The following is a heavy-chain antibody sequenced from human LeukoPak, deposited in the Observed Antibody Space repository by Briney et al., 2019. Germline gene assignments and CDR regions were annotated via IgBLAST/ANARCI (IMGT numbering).Heavy chain of an antibody. CDR2: ISTDGSTT. D-gene: IGHD1-14*01. Sequence: SGGSLRLSCAVSGFTFSDYWMHWVRQTPGKGLVWVSRISTDGSTTSYADSVKGRLTISRDNAKNTLYLQMNSLRAEDTAVYYCTRVGSGTTRDYWGQGNLVTVSS. V-gene: IGHV3-74*01. CDR3: TRVGSGTTRDY. CDR1: GFTFSDYW. J-gene: IGHJ4*02.